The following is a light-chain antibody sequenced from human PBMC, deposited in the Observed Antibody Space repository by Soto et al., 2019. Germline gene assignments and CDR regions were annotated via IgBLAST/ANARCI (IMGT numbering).Light chain of an antibody. V-gene: IGLV2-8*01. J-gene: IGLJ1*01. CDR3: SSYAGTHIV. CDR2: DVT. Sequence: QSLLTQPPSASGSPGQSVTISCTGTSSDVGGYNYVSWYQQHPGKAPKLMIYDVTKRPSGVPDRFSGSKSGNTASLTVSGLLAEDEADYYCSSYAGTHIVFGTGTKVTVL. CDR1: SSDVGGYNY.